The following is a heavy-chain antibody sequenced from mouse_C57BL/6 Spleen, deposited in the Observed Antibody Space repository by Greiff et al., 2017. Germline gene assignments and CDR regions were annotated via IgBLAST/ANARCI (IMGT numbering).Heavy chain of an antibody. D-gene: IGHD2-3*01. Sequence: QVQLQQPGAELVMPGASVKLSCKASGYTFTSYWMHWVKQRPGQGLEWIGEIDPSDSYTNYNQKFKGKSTLTVDKSSSTAYMQLSSLTSEDSAVYYCARWGLLKMNDDWGQGTTLTVSS. CDR1: GYTFTSYW. J-gene: IGHJ2*01. CDR3: ARWGLLKMNDD. CDR2: IDPSDSYT. V-gene: IGHV1-69*01.